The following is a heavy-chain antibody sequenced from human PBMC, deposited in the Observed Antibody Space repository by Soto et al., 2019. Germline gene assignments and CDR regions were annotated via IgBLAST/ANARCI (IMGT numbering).Heavy chain of an antibody. CDR1: GYTFTSYA. D-gene: IGHD6-13*01. CDR3: ARYPIAAADHTFDY. V-gene: IGHV1-3*01. J-gene: IGHJ4*02. Sequence: GASVKVSCKASGYTFTSYAMHWVRQAPGQRLEWMGWINAGNGNTKYSQKFQGRVTITRDTSASTAYMELSSLRSEDTAVYYCARYPIAAADHTFDYWGQGTLVTVSS. CDR2: INAGNGNT.